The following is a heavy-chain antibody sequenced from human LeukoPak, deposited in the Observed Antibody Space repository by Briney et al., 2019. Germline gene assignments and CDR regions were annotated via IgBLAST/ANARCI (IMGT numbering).Heavy chain of an antibody. CDR1: GFTFSSYG. CDR3: TRSLDY. J-gene: IGHJ4*02. Sequence: SLRLSCAASGFTFSSYGMHWVRQAPGKGLEWVAVISYDGSNKYYADSVKGRFTISRDNARNSLHLQMNSLRAEDTAVYYCTRSLDYWGQGTLVTVSS. V-gene: IGHV3-30*03. CDR2: ISYDGSNK.